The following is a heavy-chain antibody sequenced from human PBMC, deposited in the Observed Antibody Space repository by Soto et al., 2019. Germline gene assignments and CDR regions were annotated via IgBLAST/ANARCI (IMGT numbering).Heavy chain of an antibody. CDR2: IGTAGDT. CDR3: ARGTVRVGGSYGGDWFDP. Sequence: EVQLVESGGGLVQPGGSLRLSCAASGFTFSSYDMHWVRQATGKGLEWVSAIGTAGDTYYPGSVKGRFTISRENAKNSLYLQMTSLRAGDTAVYYCARGTVRVGGSYGGDWFDPWGQGTLVTVSS. V-gene: IGHV3-13*01. D-gene: IGHD1-26*01. J-gene: IGHJ5*02. CDR1: GFTFSSYD.